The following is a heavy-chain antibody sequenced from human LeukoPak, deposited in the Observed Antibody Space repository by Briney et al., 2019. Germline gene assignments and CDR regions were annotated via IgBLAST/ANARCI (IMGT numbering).Heavy chain of an antibody. CDR1: GYTFTSYY. V-gene: IGHV1-46*01. J-gene: IGHJ5*02. CDR3: AREGITMVRGVIIGYNWFDP. CDR2: INPSGGST. D-gene: IGHD3-10*01. Sequence: ASVKVSCKASGYTFTSYYMHWVRQAPGQGLEWMGIINPSGGSTSYAQKFQGRVNMTRDTSTSTVYMELSSLRSEDTAVYYCAREGITMVRGVIIGYNWFDPWGQGTLVTVSS.